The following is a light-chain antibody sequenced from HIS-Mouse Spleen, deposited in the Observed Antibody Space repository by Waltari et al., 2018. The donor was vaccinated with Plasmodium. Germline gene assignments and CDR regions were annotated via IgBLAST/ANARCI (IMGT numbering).Light chain of an antibody. J-gene: IGLJ3*02. CDR3: QAWDSSTAV. V-gene: IGLV3-1*01. Sequence: SYELTQPPSVSVSPGQTASITCSGDKLGDKSACWYQQKPGQSPVLGIYQDSKRPSGIPGRFSGSNAGNTATLTISGTQAMDEADYYCQAWDSSTAVFGGGTKLTVL. CDR2: QDS. CDR1: KLGDKS.